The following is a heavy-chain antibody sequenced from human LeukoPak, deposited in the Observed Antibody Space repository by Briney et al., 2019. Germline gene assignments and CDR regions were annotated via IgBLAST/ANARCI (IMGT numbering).Heavy chain of an antibody. J-gene: IGHJ4*02. D-gene: IGHD3-22*01. Sequence: ASVKVSCKVSGYTLTELSMHWVRQAPGKGLEWMGGFDPEDGETIYAQKFQGRVTMTEDTSIDTAYMELSSLRSEDTAVYYCATPAELVVVNAFDYWGQGTLVTVSS. CDR3: ATPAELVVVNAFDY. CDR1: GYTLTELS. CDR2: FDPEDGET. V-gene: IGHV1-24*01.